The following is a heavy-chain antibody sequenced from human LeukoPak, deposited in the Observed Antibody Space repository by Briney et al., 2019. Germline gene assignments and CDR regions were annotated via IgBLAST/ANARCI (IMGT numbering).Heavy chain of an antibody. CDR2: IIPIFGTA. CDR3: ARGPHYYDTSGYDSRFDY. V-gene: IGHV1-69*13. J-gene: IGHJ4*02. Sequence: ASVKVSCKASGGTFSSYAISWVRQAPGQGLEWMGGIIPIFGTANYAQKFQGRVTITADESTSTAYMELSSLRSEDTAVYYCARGPHYYDTSGYDSRFDYWGQGTLVTVSS. D-gene: IGHD3-22*01. CDR1: GGTFSSYA.